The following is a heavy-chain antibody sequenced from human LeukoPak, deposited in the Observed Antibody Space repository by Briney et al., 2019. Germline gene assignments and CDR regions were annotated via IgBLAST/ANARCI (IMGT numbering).Heavy chain of an antibody. J-gene: IGHJ4*02. CDR3: ARAPRITIFGVVIDFDY. Sequence: GASVKVSCKASGYTFTGYYMHWVRQAPGQGLEWMGIINPSGGSTSYAQKFQGRVTMTRDTSTSTVYMELSSLRSEDTAVYYCARAPRITIFGVVIDFDYWGQGTLVTVSS. CDR2: INPSGGST. CDR1: GYTFTGYY. V-gene: IGHV1-46*01. D-gene: IGHD3-3*01.